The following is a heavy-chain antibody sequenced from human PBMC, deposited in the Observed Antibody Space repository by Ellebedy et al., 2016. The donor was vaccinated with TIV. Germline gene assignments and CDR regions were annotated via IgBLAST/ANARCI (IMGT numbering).Heavy chain of an antibody. V-gene: IGHV3-7*01. CDR2: IKQDGGEK. CDR3: ARVLGVTAIYY. Sequence: GGSLRLSXAASGFPFSSYWMSWVRQAPGKELEWVANIKQDGGEKNYVDSVKGRFTISRDNAQNSLYLQMNSLRAEDTAVYYCARVLGVTAIYYWGQGTLVTVSS. CDR1: GFPFSSYW. D-gene: IGHD2-21*02. J-gene: IGHJ4*02.